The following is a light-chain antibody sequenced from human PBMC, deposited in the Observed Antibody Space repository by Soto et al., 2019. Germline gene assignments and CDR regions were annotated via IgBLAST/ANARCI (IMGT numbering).Light chain of an antibody. Sequence: DIQMTQSPSSLSASVGDRVTITCRASQSISSYLNWYQQKQGKDPKLLIYAAYSLQSGVPSRFSGSGSWTDFTLTISSLQPEDFATYYCQQSYSTPPYTFGQGTKLEIK. CDR2: AAY. CDR1: QSISSY. V-gene: IGKV1-39*01. J-gene: IGKJ2*01. CDR3: QQSYSTPPYT.